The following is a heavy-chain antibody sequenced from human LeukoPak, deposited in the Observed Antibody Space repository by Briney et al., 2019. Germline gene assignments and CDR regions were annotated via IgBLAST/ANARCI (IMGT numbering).Heavy chain of an antibody. Sequence: PGRSLRLSCAASGFNFSSYGMHWVRQAPGKGLEWVAVISYDGSNKYYADSVRGRFTISRDNSKNTLYLQMNSLRAEDTAVYYCARDLIVVVPAAILTDWGQGTLVTVSS. D-gene: IGHD2-2*02. V-gene: IGHV3-30*19. CDR1: GFNFSSYG. CDR2: ISYDGSNK. J-gene: IGHJ4*02. CDR3: ARDLIVVVPAAILTD.